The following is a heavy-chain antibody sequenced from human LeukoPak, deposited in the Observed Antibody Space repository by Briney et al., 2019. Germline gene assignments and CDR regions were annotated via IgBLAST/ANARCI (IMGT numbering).Heavy chain of an antibody. V-gene: IGHV1-69*05. CDR1: GGTFSSYA. Sequence: SVRVSCKASGGTFSSYAISWVRQAPGQGLEWMGRIIPIFGTANYAQKFQGRVTITTDESTSTACMELSSLRSEDTAVYYCARGVLAYCGGDCYHNWFDPWGQGTLVTVSS. J-gene: IGHJ5*02. D-gene: IGHD2-21*02. CDR2: IIPIFGTA. CDR3: ARGVLAYCGGDCYHNWFDP.